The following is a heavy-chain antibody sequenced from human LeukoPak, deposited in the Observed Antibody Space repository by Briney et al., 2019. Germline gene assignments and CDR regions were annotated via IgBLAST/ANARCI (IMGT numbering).Heavy chain of an antibody. J-gene: IGHJ5*02. Sequence: SETLSLTCAVYGGSFSGYYWSWIRQPPGKGLEWIGEINHSGSTNYNPSLKSRVTISVDTSKNQFPLKLSSVTAADTAVYYCARGGGRWLVQGWFDPWGQGTLVTVSS. CDR1: GGSFSGYY. V-gene: IGHV4-34*01. D-gene: IGHD6-19*01. CDR3: ARGGGRWLVQGWFDP. CDR2: INHSGST.